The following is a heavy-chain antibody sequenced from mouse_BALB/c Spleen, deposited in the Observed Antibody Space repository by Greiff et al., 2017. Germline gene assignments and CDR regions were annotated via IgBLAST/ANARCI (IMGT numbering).Heavy chain of an antibody. CDR3: ARRVEDWYFDV. CDR1: GYSITSDYA. V-gene: IGHV3-2*02. Sequence: EVKLMESGPGLVKPSQSLSLTCTVTGYSITSDYAWNWIRQFPGNKLEWMGYISYSGSTSYNPSLKSRISITRDTSKNQFFLQLNSVTTEDTATYYCARRVEDWYFDVWGAGTTVTVSS. D-gene: IGHD1-1*01. J-gene: IGHJ1*01. CDR2: ISYSGST.